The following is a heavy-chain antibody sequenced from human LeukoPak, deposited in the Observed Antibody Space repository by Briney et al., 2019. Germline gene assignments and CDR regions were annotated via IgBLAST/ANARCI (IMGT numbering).Heavy chain of an antibody. J-gene: IGHJ6*04. CDR2: ISYDGSNE. CDR1: GFSFSSYG. D-gene: IGHD3-10*02. CDR3: AELGITMIGGV. Sequence: GGSLRLSCAASGFSFSSYGMHWVRQAPGKGLEWVAIISYDGSNEYYADSVKGRFTISRDNAKNSLYLQMNSLRAEDTAVYYCAELGITMIGGVWGKGTTVTISS. V-gene: IGHV3-30*18.